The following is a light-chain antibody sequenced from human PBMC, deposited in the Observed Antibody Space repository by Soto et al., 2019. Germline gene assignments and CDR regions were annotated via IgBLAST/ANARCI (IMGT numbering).Light chain of an antibody. CDR2: DVS. Sequence: QSALTQPPSASGSPGQSVTISCTGTSSDVGGYNYVSWYQQHPGKAPKLMIYDVSKRPSGVPDRFSGPKSGNTASLTVSGLQAEDEADYYCSSYAGTNIHYVFGTGTKVTVL. CDR1: SSDVGGYNY. V-gene: IGLV2-8*01. J-gene: IGLJ1*01. CDR3: SSYAGTNIHYV.